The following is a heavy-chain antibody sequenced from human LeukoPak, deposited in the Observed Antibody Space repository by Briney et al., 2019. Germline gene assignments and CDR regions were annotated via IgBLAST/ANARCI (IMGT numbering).Heavy chain of an antibody. D-gene: IGHD3-22*01. CDR3: ARLYDSSGYYFPFDY. J-gene: IGHJ4*02. CDR2: IYPGDSDS. V-gene: IGHV5-51*01. Sequence: GESLKISCKGSGYSFTSYWIGWVRQMPGKGLEWMGIIYPGDSDSSYSPSFQGPVTISADKSISTAYLQWSSLKASDTAMYYCARLYDSSGYYFPFDYWGQGTLVTVSS. CDR1: GYSFTSYW.